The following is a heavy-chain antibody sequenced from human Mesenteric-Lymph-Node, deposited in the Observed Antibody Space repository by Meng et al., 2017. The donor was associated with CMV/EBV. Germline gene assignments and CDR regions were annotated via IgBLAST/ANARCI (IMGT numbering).Heavy chain of an antibody. D-gene: IGHD7-27*01. Sequence: FTDYQMHWVRQAPGQGLEWMGWINPNSGVANYAQKFQGWVTLTRDTSITTAYMELSRLSSDDTAVYYCARGGVWGIVKTGGRNLYFDYWGQGTLVTVSS. CDR2: INPNSGVA. J-gene: IGHJ4*02. CDR3: ARGGVWGIVKTGGRNLYFDY. V-gene: IGHV1-2*04. CDR1: FTDYQ.